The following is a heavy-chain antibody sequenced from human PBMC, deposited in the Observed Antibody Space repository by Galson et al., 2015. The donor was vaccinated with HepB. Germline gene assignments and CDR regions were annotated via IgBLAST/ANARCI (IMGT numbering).Heavy chain of an antibody. CDR2: IWYDGSNK. D-gene: IGHD3-16*01. CDR1: GFTFSNSG. J-gene: IGHJ4*02. Sequence: SLRLSCAASGFTFSNSGMSWVRQAPGKGPEWVALIWYDGSNKYADSVKGRFTIFRDNSKNTLYLQMNSLRVEDTAVYYCARVRGNSYAFNYWGQGTLVTVSS. CDR3: ARVRGNSYAFNY. V-gene: IGHV3-33*01.